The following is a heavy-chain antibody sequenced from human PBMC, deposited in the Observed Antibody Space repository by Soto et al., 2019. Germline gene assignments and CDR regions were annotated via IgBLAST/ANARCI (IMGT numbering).Heavy chain of an antibody. D-gene: IGHD6-19*01. V-gene: IGHV3-48*01. Sequence: GGSLRLSCVVSGFTFSSYSMNWVRQAPGKGLEWVSYISSSSSTIYYADSVKGRFTISRDNAKNSLYLQMNSLRAEDTAVYYCARASSGWYKDAFDIWGQGTMVTVSS. CDR2: ISSSSSTI. CDR3: ARASSGWYKDAFDI. CDR1: GFTFSSYS. J-gene: IGHJ3*02.